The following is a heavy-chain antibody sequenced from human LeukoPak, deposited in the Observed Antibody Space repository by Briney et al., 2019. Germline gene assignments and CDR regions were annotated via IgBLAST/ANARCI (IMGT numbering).Heavy chain of an antibody. CDR2: IYYSGST. CDR1: GGSISSYY. CDR3: ARESVGWSAFDY. Sequence: SETLSLTCTVSGGSISSYYWSWIRQPPGKGLEWIGYIYYSGSTNYNPSLKSRVTISVDTSKNQFSLKLSSVTAADTAVYYCARESVGWSAFDYWGQGTLVTVSS. D-gene: IGHD1-26*01. J-gene: IGHJ4*02. V-gene: IGHV4-59*12.